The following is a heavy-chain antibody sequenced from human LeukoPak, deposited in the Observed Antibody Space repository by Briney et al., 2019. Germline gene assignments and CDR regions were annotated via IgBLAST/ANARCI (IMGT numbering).Heavy chain of an antibody. CDR1: GDTFTNYA. Sequence: SVKVSCKASGDTFTNYAITWVRQTPGQGLEWMGGIIPMLDTADYAQKFQGRVTLTADESTSTAYMELSSLTSEDTAVYYCARTVYYYDNSGHYNWFDPWGQGTLVTVSS. D-gene: IGHD3-22*01. V-gene: IGHV1-69*13. CDR3: ARTVYYYDNSGHYNWFDP. J-gene: IGHJ5*02. CDR2: IIPMLDTA.